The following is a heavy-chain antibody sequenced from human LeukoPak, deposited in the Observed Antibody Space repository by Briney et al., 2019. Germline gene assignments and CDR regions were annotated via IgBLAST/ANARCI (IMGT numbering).Heavy chain of an antibody. CDR1: GGSFSGYY. V-gene: IGHV4-34*01. CDR2: INHSGST. Sequence: PSETLSLTCAVYGGSFSGYYWSWIRQPPGKGLEWIGEINHSGSTNYNPSLKSRVTISVDTSKNQFSLKLSSVTAADTAVYYCARVFRELRFLEWLSAHWYFDLWGRGTLVTVSS. J-gene: IGHJ2*01. D-gene: IGHD3-3*01. CDR3: ARVFRELRFLEWLSAHWYFDL.